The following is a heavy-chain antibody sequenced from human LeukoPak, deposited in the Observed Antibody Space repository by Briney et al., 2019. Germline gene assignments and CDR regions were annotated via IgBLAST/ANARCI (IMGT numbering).Heavy chain of an antibody. CDR2: ISSSSSYI. CDR3: ASKIAAAGRLFDY. Sequence: GGSLRLSCAASGFTFSSYSMNWVRQAPGKELEWVSSISSSSSYIYYADSVKGRFTISRNNAKNSLYLQMNSLRAEDTAVYYCASKIAAAGRLFDYWGQGTLVTVSS. CDR1: GFTFSSYS. D-gene: IGHD6-13*01. J-gene: IGHJ4*02. V-gene: IGHV3-21*01.